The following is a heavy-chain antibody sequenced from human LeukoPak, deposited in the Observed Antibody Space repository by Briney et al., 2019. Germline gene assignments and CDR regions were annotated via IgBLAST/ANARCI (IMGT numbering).Heavy chain of an antibody. J-gene: IGHJ4*02. CDR2: INSDGSST. CDR1: GFTFSSYW. V-gene: IGHV3-74*01. CDR3: ARGGTGYCSAGSCYPFDY. D-gene: IGHD2-15*01. Sequence: GGSLRLSCAASGFTFSSYWMHWVRQAPGKGLMWVSRINSDGSSTTYADSVKGRFTISRDNAKNTLYLQVNSLRAEDTAVYYCARGGTGYCSAGSCYPFDYWGQGALVTVSS.